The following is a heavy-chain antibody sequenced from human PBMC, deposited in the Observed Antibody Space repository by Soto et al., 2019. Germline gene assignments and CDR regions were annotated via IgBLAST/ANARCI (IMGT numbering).Heavy chain of an antibody. V-gene: IGHV4-34*01. CDR3: ERARSIAVYDS. CDR2: INHGGST. CDR1: GGSFSFHS. J-gene: IGHJ4*02. Sequence: PSETLSLTCAVYGGSFSFHSWTWIRQPPGKGLEWIGEINHGGSTNYNTSLKSRVTISEDTSKNQFSLKLSSVTAADTAIYYCERARSIAVYDSWGQGTLVTVSS. D-gene: IGHD6-19*01.